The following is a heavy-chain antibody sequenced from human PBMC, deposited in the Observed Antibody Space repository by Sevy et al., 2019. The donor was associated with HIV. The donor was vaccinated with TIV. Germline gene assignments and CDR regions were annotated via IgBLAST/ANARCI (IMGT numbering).Heavy chain of an antibody. D-gene: IGHD2-2*02. J-gene: IGHJ6*02. V-gene: IGHV1-2*02. Sequence: ASVKVSCKASGYTFTDYYIHWVRQAPGQGLEWMGWINPKSGGTNYAQKFHGRVTMTRDTSISTAYMELSRLRSDETAVYYCAGVVEPAGIDPYYYGVDVWGPGATVTVSS. CDR3: AGVVEPAGIDPYYYGVDV. CDR1: GYTFTDYY. CDR2: INPKSGGT.